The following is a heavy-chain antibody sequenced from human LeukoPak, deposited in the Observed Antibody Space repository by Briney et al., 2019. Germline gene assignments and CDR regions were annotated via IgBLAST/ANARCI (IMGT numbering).Heavy chain of an antibody. CDR3: AKDYLGKYSSGWDYFDY. CDR2: ISYDGSNK. Sequence: SCKVSGYTLTELSMHWVRQAPGKGLEWVAVISYDGSNKYYADSVKGRFTISRDNSKNTLYLQMNSLRAEDTAVYYCAKDYLGKYSSGWDYFDYWGQGTLVTVSS. CDR1: GYTLTELS. V-gene: IGHV3-30*18. D-gene: IGHD6-19*01. J-gene: IGHJ4*02.